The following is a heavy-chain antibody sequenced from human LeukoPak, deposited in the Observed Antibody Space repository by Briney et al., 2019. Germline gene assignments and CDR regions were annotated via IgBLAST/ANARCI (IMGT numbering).Heavy chain of an antibody. CDR3: ARGPLRGAAAGTTYFQH. CDR2: IYHSGST. CDR1: GYSISSGYY. D-gene: IGHD6-13*01. Sequence: SETLSLTCAVSGYSISSGYYWGWIRQPPGKGLEWIGSIYHSGSTYYNPSLKSRVTISVDTSKNQFSLKLSSVTAADTAVYYCARGPLRGAAAGTTYFQHWGQGTLVTVSS. J-gene: IGHJ1*01. V-gene: IGHV4-38-2*01.